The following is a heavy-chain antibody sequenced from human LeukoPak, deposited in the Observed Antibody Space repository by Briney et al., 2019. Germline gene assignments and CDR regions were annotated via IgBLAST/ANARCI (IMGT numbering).Heavy chain of an antibody. Sequence: ASVKVSCKASGYTFTSYAMNWVRQAPGQGLEWMGWINTNTGNPTYAQGFTGRFVFSLDTSVSTAYLQISSLKAEDTAVYYCAKDGNIVGATYFGYWGQGTLVTVSS. CDR2: INTNTGNP. D-gene: IGHD1-26*01. CDR3: AKDGNIVGATYFGY. V-gene: IGHV7-4-1*02. J-gene: IGHJ4*02. CDR1: GYTFTSYA.